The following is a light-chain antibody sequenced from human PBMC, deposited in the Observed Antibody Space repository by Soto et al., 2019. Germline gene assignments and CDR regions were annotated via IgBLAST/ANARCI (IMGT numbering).Light chain of an antibody. CDR2: KAS. CDR1: QTISSW. Sequence: DIQMTKSPSTLSGSVGDRVTITCRASQTISSWLAWYQQKPGKAPKLLNYKASTLKSGVPSRFSGSGSGTEFTLTISSLQPDDFATYYCQHYNSYSEAFRQGTKVELK. V-gene: IGKV1-5*03. J-gene: IGKJ1*01. CDR3: QHYNSYSEA.